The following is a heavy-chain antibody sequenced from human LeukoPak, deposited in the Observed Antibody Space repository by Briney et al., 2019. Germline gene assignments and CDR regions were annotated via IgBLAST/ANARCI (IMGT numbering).Heavy chain of an antibody. D-gene: IGHD3-3*01. CDR1: GYTSTSYD. J-gene: IGHJ4*02. Sequence: ASVKVSCKASGYTSTSYDINWVRQATGQGLEWMGWMNPNSGNTGYAQKFQGRVTMTRNTSISTAYMELSSLRSEDTAVYYCARSIGARITIFGVLQRGRMIFDYWGQGTLVTVSS. CDR3: ARSIGARITIFGVLQRGRMIFDY. V-gene: IGHV1-8*01. CDR2: MNPNSGNT.